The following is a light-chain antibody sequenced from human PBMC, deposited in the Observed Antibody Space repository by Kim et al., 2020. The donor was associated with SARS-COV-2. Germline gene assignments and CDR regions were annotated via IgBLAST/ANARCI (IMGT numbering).Light chain of an antibody. J-gene: IGKJ4*01. CDR1: QSISTN. CDR2: VAS. CDR3: QQSNSTPLT. V-gene: IGKV1-39*01. Sequence: ASVGDRVTITCRASQSISTNLNWYQQKAGKAPKLQIYVASSLQGVVPSRFSGSGSGTDFTLTISSLQPEDSATCYCQQSNSTPLTFGGGAKVDIK.